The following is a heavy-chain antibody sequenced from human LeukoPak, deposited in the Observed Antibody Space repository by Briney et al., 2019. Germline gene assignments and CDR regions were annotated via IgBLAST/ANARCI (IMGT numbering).Heavy chain of an antibody. J-gene: IGHJ4*02. CDR2: IYTSGST. CDR3: ARTYDSSGHYVGYYFDY. Sequence: SQTLSLTCTVSGGSISSGSYYWNWIRQPAGKGLEWIGRIYTSGSTNYNPSLKSRVTISVDTSKNQFSLELSSVTAADTAVYYCARTYDSSGHYVGYYFDYWGQGTLVTVSS. D-gene: IGHD3-22*01. V-gene: IGHV4-61*02. CDR1: GGSISSGSYY.